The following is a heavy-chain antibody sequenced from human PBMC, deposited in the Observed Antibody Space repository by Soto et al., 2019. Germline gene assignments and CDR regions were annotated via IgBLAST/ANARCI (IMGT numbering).Heavy chain of an antibody. Sequence: EASVKVSCKASGYTFTSYDINWVRQATGQGLEWMGWMNPNSGNTGYAQKFQGRVTMTRNTSISTAYMELSSLRSEDTAVYYCASLYSSSWLRSRSYYYYGMDVWGQGTTVTSP. V-gene: IGHV1-8*01. CDR3: ASLYSSSWLRSRSYYYYGMDV. J-gene: IGHJ6*02. CDR2: MNPNSGNT. D-gene: IGHD6-13*01. CDR1: GYTFTSYD.